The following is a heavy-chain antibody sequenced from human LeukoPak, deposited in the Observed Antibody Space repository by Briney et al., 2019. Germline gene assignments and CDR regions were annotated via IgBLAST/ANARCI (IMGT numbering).Heavy chain of an antibody. D-gene: IGHD4-17*01. CDR1: GYTFTGYY. Sequence: GASVKVSCKASGYTFTGYYMHWVRQAPGQGLEWMGIINPSGGSTSYAQKFQGRVTMTRDTSTSTVYMELSSLRSEDTAVYYCARAHLGDYGDYEGYFDYWGQGTLVTVSS. J-gene: IGHJ4*02. CDR2: INPSGGST. V-gene: IGHV1-46*01. CDR3: ARAHLGDYGDYEGYFDY.